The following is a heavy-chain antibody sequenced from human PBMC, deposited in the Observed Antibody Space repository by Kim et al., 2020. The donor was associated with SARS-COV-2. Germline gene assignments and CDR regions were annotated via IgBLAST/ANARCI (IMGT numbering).Heavy chain of an antibody. Sequence: GGSLRLSCAASGFTLSNHAMHWVRQAPGKGLEWVAVISYDGSNKYYADSAKGRFTISRDNSKNTLYLQMNSLRAEDTAVDYCARDRYPFYGSGRQYGMDVWGQRTTITVSS. CDR1: GFTLSNHA. V-gene: IGHV3-30*04. J-gene: IGHJ6*02. CDR2: ISYDGSNK. D-gene: IGHD3-10*01. CDR3: ARDRYPFYGSGRQYGMDV.